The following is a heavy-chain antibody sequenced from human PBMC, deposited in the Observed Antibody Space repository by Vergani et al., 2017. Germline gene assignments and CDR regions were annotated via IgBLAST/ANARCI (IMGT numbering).Heavy chain of an antibody. D-gene: IGHD3-9*01. J-gene: IGHJ4*02. CDR2: IRFDGSNK. CDR3: AKDMVHYDILTGPNFDY. V-gene: IGHV3-30*02. CDR1: GVSFSGYG. Sequence: QVQLEESGGGVVQPGRSLRLSCAASGVSFSGYGMHWVRQAPGKGLEWVAFIRFDGSNKYYEDSVKGRFTISRDNSKNTLFLQMNSLRAEDTAVYYCAKDMVHYDILTGPNFDYWGQGTPVTVSS.